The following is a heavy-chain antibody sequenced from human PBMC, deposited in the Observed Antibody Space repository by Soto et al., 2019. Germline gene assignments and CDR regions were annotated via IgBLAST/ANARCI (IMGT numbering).Heavy chain of an antibody. CDR1: GFTFSSYS. J-gene: IGHJ6*02. CDR3: ARYCSGGSCYSTMDV. D-gene: IGHD2-15*01. Sequence: EVQLVESGGGPVKPGGSLRLSCAASGFTFSSYSMNWVRQAPGKGLEWVSSISSSSSYIYYADSVKGRFTISRDNAKNSLNLQMNSLRAEDTAVYYCARYCSGGSCYSTMDVWGQGTTVTVSS. CDR2: ISSSSSYI. V-gene: IGHV3-21*01.